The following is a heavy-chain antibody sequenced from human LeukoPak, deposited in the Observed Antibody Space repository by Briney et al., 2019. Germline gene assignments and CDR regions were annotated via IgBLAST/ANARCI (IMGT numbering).Heavy chain of an antibody. CDR3: AVGGYSYGHFDY. J-gene: IGHJ4*02. D-gene: IGHD5-18*01. Sequence: ASVKVSCKASGGTFSRYAIRWVRQAPGQGVEWMGRIIPIFGTANYAQKFQGRVTITTDESTSTAYMELSSLRSEDTAVYYCAVGGYSYGHFDYWGQGTLVTVSS. CDR2: IIPIFGTA. V-gene: IGHV1-69*05. CDR1: GGTFSRYA.